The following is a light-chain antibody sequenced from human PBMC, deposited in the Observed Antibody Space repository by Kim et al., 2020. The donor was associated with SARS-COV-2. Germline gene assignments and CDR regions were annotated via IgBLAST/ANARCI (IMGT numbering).Light chain of an antibody. CDR2: QDA. J-gene: IGLJ2*01. CDR3: QAWDSGTAGV. V-gene: IGLV3-1*01. CDR1: KLDDKY. Sequence: SHELTQPTSVSVSPGQTASITCSGDKLDDKYVGWYQQKPGQSPFLIIYQDAKRPSGIPERFSGSNSGNTATLTISVTQAMDEADYYCQAWDSGTAGVFGGGTQLTVL.